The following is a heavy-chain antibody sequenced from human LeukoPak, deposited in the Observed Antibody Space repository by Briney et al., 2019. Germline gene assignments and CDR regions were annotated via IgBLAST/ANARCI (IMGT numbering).Heavy chain of an antibody. V-gene: IGHV3-49*03. CDR1: GFTFGDYA. Sequence: PGGSLRLSCTASGFTFGDYAMSWFRQAPGKGLEWVGFIRSKAYGGTTEYAASVKGRFTISRDDSKSIAYLQMNSLKTEDTAVYYCTREDLDSSGPYGMDVWGQGTTVTVSS. D-gene: IGHD3-22*01. CDR2: IRSKAYGGTT. CDR3: TREDLDSSGPYGMDV. J-gene: IGHJ6*02.